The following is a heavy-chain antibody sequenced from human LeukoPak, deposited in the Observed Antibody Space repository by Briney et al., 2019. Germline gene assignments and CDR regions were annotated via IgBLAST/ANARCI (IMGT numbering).Heavy chain of an antibody. J-gene: IGHJ4*02. CDR1: VRSTSGSSYC. V-gene: IGHV4-39*01. Sequence: SETLSLTCTVSVRSTSGSSYCWGSIRQSTGKGLEWIGSICYRGNTYYNPSLKSRVTISVDTSKNQFSLQLIAVTPTHEAMYYCAGHVRAVLPGYFDYWGQGTLVTVSS. CDR3: AGHVRAVLPGYFDY. D-gene: IGHD6-19*01. CDR2: ICYRGNT.